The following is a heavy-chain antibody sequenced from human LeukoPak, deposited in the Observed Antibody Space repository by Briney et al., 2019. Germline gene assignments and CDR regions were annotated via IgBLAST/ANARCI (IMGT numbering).Heavy chain of an antibody. CDR3: ARDERDYYDSSGYSPPVY. D-gene: IGHD3-22*01. CDR2: IMPIFGTA. V-gene: IGHV1-69*01. J-gene: IGHJ4*02. CDR1: GGTFSSYA. Sequence: SVKVSCKASGGTFSSYAISWVRQAPGQGLEWMGGIMPIFGTANYAQKFQGRVTITADESTSTAYMELSSLRSEDTAVYYCARDERDYYDSSGYSPPVYWGQGTLVTVSS.